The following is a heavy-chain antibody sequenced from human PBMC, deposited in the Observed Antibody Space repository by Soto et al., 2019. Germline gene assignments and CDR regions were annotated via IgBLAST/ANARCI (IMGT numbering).Heavy chain of an antibody. CDR2: ISAHNGNT. V-gene: IGHV1-18*01. J-gene: IGHJ4*02. D-gene: IGHD3-10*01. CDR3: ARKTSGSYYENFGY. Sequence: ASVKVSCKASGGTLSSYAISWVRQAPGQGPEWMGWISAHNGNTYYAQKFQGRVTMTTDTSTSTGYMELGNLRSDDTAVYYCARKTSGSYYENFGYWGQGTLVTVSS. CDR1: GGTLSSYA.